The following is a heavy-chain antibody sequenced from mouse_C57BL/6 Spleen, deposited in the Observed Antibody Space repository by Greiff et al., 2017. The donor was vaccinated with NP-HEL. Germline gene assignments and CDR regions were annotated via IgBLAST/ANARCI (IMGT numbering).Heavy chain of an antibody. CDR1: GYTFTSYW. CDR3: GITTVYYFDY. V-gene: IGHV1-64*01. Sequence: VQLQQPGAELVKPGASVKLSCKASGYTFTSYWMHWVKQRPGQGLEWIGMIHPNSGSTNYNEKFKSKATLTVDKSSSTAYMQLSSLTSEDSAVYYCGITTVYYFDYWGQGTTLTVSS. J-gene: IGHJ2*01. CDR2: IHPNSGST. D-gene: IGHD1-1*01.